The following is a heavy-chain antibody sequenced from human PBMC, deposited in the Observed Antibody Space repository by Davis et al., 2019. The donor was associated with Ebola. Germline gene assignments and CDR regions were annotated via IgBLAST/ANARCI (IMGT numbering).Heavy chain of an antibody. V-gene: IGHV4-61*01. D-gene: IGHD6-13*01. CDR2: IYYSGST. CDR1: GGSVSSGSYY. Sequence: GSLRLSCPVSGGSVSSGSYYWSWIRQPPGKGLEWIGYIYYSGSTNYNPSLKSRVTTSVDTSKNQISLKLGSVTAADTAVYYCARQVGLAAAGTGVDYWGQGTLVTVSS. CDR3: ARQVGLAAAGTGVDY. J-gene: IGHJ4*02.